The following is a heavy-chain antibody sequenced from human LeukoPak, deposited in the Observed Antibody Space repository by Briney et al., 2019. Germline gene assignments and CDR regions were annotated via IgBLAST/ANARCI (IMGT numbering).Heavy chain of an antibody. CDR1: GYTFTSYA. Sequence: ASVKVSCMASGYTFTSYAISWVRQAPGQGLEWMGWICAYTDNTNYAQKLQGRVTMTTDTSTSTAYMELRSLRSDDTAVYYCARSGGIAAAGTPEPFDYWGQGTLVTVSS. J-gene: IGHJ4*02. V-gene: IGHV1-18*01. CDR2: ICAYTDNT. D-gene: IGHD6-13*01. CDR3: ARSGGIAAAGTPEPFDY.